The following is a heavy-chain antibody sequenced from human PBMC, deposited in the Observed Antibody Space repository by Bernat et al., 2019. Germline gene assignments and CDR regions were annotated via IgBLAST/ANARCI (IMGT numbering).Heavy chain of an antibody. J-gene: IGHJ4*02. D-gene: IGHD5-12*01. Sequence: QVQLVESGGGVVQPGRSLRLSCAASGFTFSSYGMHWVRQAPGKGLEWVAVIWYDGSNKYYADSVKGRFTISRDNSKTTLYLQMNSLRAEDTAVYYCARGVKYSGYDKEPPSGYWGQGTLVTVSS. V-gene: IGHV3-33*01. CDR1: GFTFSSYG. CDR3: ARGVKYSGYDKEPPSGY. CDR2: IWYDGSNK.